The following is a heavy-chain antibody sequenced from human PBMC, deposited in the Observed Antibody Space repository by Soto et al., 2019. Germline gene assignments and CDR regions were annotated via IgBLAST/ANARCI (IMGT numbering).Heavy chain of an antibody. Sequence: SETLSLTCTVSGGSISSYYWSWIRKPPGKGLEWIGYIYYSGSTNYNPSLKSRVTISVDTSKNQFSPKLSSVTAADTAVYYCARTADCSSTSCYDGYFDYWGQGTLVTVSS. V-gene: IGHV4-59*08. J-gene: IGHJ4*02. CDR3: ARTADCSSTSCYDGYFDY. CDR2: IYYSGST. D-gene: IGHD2-2*01. CDR1: GGSISSYY.